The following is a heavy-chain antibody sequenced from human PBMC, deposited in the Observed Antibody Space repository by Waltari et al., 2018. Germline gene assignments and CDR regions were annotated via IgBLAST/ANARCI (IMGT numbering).Heavy chain of an antibody. V-gene: IGHV3-30-3*01. Sequence: QVQLVESGGGVVQPGRSLRLSCAASGFTFSSYAMHWVRQAPGKGLEWVAVISYDGSNKYYVDSVKGRFTISRDNSKNTLYLQMNSLRAEDTAVYYCARDPHYDSSGYYSYFDYWGQGTLVTVSS. J-gene: IGHJ4*02. CDR3: ARDPHYDSSGYYSYFDY. D-gene: IGHD3-22*01. CDR1: GFTFSSYA. CDR2: ISYDGSNK.